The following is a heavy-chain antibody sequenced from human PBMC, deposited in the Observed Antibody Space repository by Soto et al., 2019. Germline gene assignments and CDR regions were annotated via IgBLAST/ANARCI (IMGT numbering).Heavy chain of an antibody. CDR2: IYYSGST. V-gene: IGHV4-31*03. CDR3: ARGKGYDILTGYFDY. J-gene: IGHJ4*02. Sequence: QVQLQESGPGLVKPSQTLSLTCTFSVGSISSGGYYWSWIRQHPGKGLEWIGYIYYSGSTYYNPSLKSRVTISVDTSKNQFSLKLSSVTAADTAVYYCARGKGYDILTGYFDYWGQGTLVTVSS. CDR1: VGSISSGGYY. D-gene: IGHD3-9*01.